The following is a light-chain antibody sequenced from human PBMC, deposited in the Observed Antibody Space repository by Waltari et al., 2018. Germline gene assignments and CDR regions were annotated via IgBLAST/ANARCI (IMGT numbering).Light chain of an antibody. CDR2: DAS. CDR3: QQRSNWPPGYT. J-gene: IGKJ2*01. CDR1: QIVSSY. Sequence: EIVLTQSPATLSLSPGERATLSCRASQIVSSYLAWYQQKPGQAPRLLIYDASNRATGIPARFSGSGSGTDFTLTISSLEPEDFAVYYCQQRSNWPPGYTFGQGTKLEI. V-gene: IGKV3-11*01.